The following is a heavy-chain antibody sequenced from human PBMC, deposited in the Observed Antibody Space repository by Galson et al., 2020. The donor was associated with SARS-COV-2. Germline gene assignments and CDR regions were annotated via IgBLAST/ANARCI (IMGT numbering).Heavy chain of an antibody. CDR2: IYYSGST. D-gene: IGHD1-26*01. CDR1: GGSVSSGSYY. V-gene: IGHV4-61*01. CDR3: ARVGEQWELLHDAFDI. Sequence: SETLSLTCTVSGGSVSSGSYYWSWIRQPPGKGLEWIGYIYYSGSTNYNPSLKSRVTISVDTSKNQFSLKLSSVTAADTAVYYCARVGEQWELLHDAFDIWGQGTMVTVSS. J-gene: IGHJ3*02.